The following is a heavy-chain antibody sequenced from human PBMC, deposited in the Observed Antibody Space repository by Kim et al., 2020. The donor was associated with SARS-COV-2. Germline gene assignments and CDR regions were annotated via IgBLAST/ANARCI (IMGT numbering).Heavy chain of an antibody. V-gene: IGHV4-34*01. CDR1: GGSFSGYY. CDR3: ARGKGSGWYGVDY. D-gene: IGHD6-19*01. CDR2: INHSGST. Sequence: SETLSLTCAVYGGSFSGYYWSWIRQPPGKGLEWIGEINHSGSTNYNPSLKSRVTISVDTSKNQFSLKLSSVTAADTAVYYCARGKGSGWYGVDYWGQGTLVTVSS. J-gene: IGHJ4*02.